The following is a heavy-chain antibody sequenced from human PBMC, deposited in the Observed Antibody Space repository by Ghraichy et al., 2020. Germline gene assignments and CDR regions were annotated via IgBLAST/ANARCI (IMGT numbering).Heavy chain of an antibody. CDR2: ISWDGGST. J-gene: IGHJ4*02. CDR3: AKGTSGSHGGYFDY. D-gene: IGHD1-26*01. CDR1: GFTFDDYA. Sequence: GGSLRLSCAASGFTFDDYAMHWVRQAPGKGLEWVSLISWDGGSTYYADSVKGRFTISRDNSKNSLYLQMNSLRAEDTALYYCAKGTSGSHGGYFDYWGQGTLVTVSS. V-gene: IGHV3-43D*03.